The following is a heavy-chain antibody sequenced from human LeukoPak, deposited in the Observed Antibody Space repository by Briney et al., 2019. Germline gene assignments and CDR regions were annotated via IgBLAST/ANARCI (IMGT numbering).Heavy chain of an antibody. V-gene: IGHV4-4*07. Sequence: SETLSLTCTVSGGSISSYYWSWIRQPAGKGLEWIGRIYTSGSTNYNPSLKSRVTMSVDTSKNQFSLKLSSVTAADTAVYYCASEYYSGGSCYFLHWGQGALVTVSS. D-gene: IGHD2-15*01. CDR3: ASEYYSGGSCYFLH. CDR2: IYTSGST. CDR1: GGSISSYY. J-gene: IGHJ4*02.